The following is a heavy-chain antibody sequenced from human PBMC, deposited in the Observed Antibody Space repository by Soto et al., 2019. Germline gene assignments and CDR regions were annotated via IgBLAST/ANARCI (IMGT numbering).Heavy chain of an antibody. CDR1: GGSISRYY. D-gene: IGHD3-10*01. Sequence: SETLSLTCTVSGGSISRYYWNWIRQPPGKGLEWIGYINYSGSTNYNPSLKSRVTISVDTSKNQFSLRLNSVTAADTAVYYCARAPLYYYGSGSYYKSVYYFDYWGQGTLVTVSS. V-gene: IGHV4-59*01. J-gene: IGHJ4*02. CDR2: INYSGST. CDR3: ARAPLYYYGSGSYYKSVYYFDY.